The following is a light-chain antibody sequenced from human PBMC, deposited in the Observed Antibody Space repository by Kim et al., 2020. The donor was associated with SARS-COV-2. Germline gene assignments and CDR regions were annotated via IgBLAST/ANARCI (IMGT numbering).Light chain of an antibody. J-gene: IGLJ3*02. CDR3: QVWDVITDHVV. CDR1: SIGDEG. Sequence: APGMTAKITCGGDSIGDEGVHWYQQRPGQAPILVVYDDDDRPSGIPGRFSGSNSGNTATLTISGVEAGDEADYYCQVWDVITDHVVFGGGTQLTVL. V-gene: IGLV3-21*03. CDR2: DDD.